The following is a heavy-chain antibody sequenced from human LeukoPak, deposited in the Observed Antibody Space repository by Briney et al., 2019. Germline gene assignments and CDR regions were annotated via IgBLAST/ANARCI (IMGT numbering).Heavy chain of an antibody. CDR3: TRGTGKYLTRNAFDL. Sequence: GGSLRLSCATSGFSFSNYSMNWVRRAPGKGLEWVSSISPFSTYIYYADSVMGRFTISRDNAKNSLHLQVNSLRGEDTALYFCTRGTGKYLTRNAFDLWGQGTMVIVSS. D-gene: IGHD1-1*01. V-gene: IGHV3-21*04. J-gene: IGHJ3*01. CDR2: ISPFSTYI. CDR1: GFSFSNYS.